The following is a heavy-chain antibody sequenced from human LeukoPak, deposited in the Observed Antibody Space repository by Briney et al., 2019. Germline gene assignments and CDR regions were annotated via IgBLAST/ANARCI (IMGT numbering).Heavy chain of an antibody. CDR3: ARIMMANIETTRLEKFTKLRAGAFDI. CDR1: GYTFTSYA. D-gene: IGHD1-7*01. CDR2: INTNTGNP. J-gene: IGHJ3*02. Sequence: GASVKVSCKASGYTFTSYAMNWVRQAPGQGLEWMGWINTNTGNPTYAQGFTGRFVFSLDTSVSTAYLQISSLKAEDTAVYYCARIMMANIETTRLEKFTKLRAGAFDIWGQGTKVTVSS. V-gene: IGHV7-4-1*02.